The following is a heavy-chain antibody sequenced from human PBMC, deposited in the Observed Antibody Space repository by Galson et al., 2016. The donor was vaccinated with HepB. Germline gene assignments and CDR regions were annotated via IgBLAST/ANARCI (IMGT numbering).Heavy chain of an antibody. CDR3: ARDAKSVDSSGSNLDY. Sequence: CAISGDSVSSKSAAWNWIRQSPSRGLEWLGRTYYRSKWYSDYAVSLKSRISNNPDTSKNQFSLQLNSVTPEDTAVYYCARDAKSVDSSGSNLDYWGQGTLVTVSS. J-gene: IGHJ4*02. CDR1: GDSVSSKSAA. V-gene: IGHV6-1*01. D-gene: IGHD3-22*01. CDR2: TYYRSKWYS.